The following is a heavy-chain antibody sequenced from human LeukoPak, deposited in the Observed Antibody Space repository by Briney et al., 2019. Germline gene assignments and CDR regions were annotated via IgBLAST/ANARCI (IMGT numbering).Heavy chain of an antibody. CDR1: GYTFTSYG. CDR2: ISAYNGNT. V-gene: IGHV1-18*01. J-gene: IGHJ4*02. D-gene: IGHD5-24*01. CDR3: ARARRDGYNYVLYYFDY. Sequence: ASVKVSCKASGYTFTSYGISWVRQAPGQGLEWMGWISAYNGNTNYAQKLQGRVTMTTDTSTSTAYMELRSLRSDDTAVYYCARARRDGYNYVLYYFDYWGQGTLVTVPS.